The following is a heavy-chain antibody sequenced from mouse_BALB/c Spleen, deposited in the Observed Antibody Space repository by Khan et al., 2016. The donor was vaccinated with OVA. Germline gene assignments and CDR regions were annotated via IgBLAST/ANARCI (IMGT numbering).Heavy chain of an antibody. D-gene: IGHD2-14*01. CDR3: AREGAYYRSDGWFAY. CDR2: IIPTNDYA. Sequence: VQLQQSGAELARPGASVKMSCKASGYTFTTYTIHWVKQGPGQGLEWIGYIIPTNDYANYNQKFKDRATLTADNSSSTAYMQLSSLTSEDSALYYCAREGAYYRSDGWFAYWGQGTLVTVSA. J-gene: IGHJ3*01. CDR1: GYTFTTYT. V-gene: IGHV1-4*01.